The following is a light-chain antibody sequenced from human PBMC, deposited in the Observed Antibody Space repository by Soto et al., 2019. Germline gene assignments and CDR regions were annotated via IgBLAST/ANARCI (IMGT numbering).Light chain of an antibody. V-gene: IGKV1-39*01. CDR2: DAS. CDR1: QSISSY. CDR3: QQSYSTPPIT. J-gene: IGKJ5*01. Sequence: DIQVTQSPSSLSASVGDRVTITCRASQSISSYLNWYQQQPGKDPKLLIYDASSLQSGVPSRFSGSGSGTDFTLTISSLQPEDYATYYCQQSYSTPPITFGQGTRLEIK.